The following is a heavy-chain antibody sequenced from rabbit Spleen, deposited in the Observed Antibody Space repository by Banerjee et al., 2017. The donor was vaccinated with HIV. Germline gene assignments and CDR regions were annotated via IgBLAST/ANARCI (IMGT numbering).Heavy chain of an antibody. D-gene: IGHD1-1*01. CDR2: IEGGSSTFS. Sequence: QSLEESGGDLVKPGASLTLTCTASGVSFTTNQYMCWVRQAPGKGLEWIACIEGGSSTFSYFASWAKGRFTISKTSSTTVTLQMTSLTAADTATYFCARDTSSSFSSYGMDLWGPGTLVTVS. CDR1: GVSFTTNQY. J-gene: IGHJ6*01. CDR3: ARDTSSSFSSYGMDL. V-gene: IGHV1S40*01.